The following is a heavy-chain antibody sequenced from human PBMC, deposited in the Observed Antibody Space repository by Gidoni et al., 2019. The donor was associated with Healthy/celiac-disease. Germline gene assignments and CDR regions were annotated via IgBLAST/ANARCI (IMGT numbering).Heavy chain of an antibody. CDR3: AKDHNWGLRLYYFDY. Sequence: QVQLVESGGGVVQPGRSLRLSCAASGFTFSNYGMHWVRQAPGKGLEWVAVMSYDGSNEYYADSVKGRFTISRDNSKNTLYLQMNSLRAEDTAVYYCAKDHNWGLRLYYFDYWGQGTLVTVSS. J-gene: IGHJ4*02. CDR1: GFTFSNYG. CDR2: MSYDGSNE. D-gene: IGHD5-12*01. V-gene: IGHV3-30*18.